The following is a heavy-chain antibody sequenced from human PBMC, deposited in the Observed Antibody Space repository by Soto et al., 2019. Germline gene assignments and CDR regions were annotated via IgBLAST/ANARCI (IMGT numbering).Heavy chain of an antibody. CDR2: IIPVFGTA. CDR1: GGTFISYA. D-gene: IGHD2-8*02. V-gene: IGHV1-69*01. CDR3: SRGRVTTYFTAFDY. Sequence: QVQLVQSGAEVKKPGSSVKVSCKVSGGTFISYASSWVRQAPGRGLEWMGGIIPVFGTANYTQKFQGRVTITADESTSRAYMERSRLRPEDTALDYFSRGRVTTYFTAFDYWGQGTLVTVSS. J-gene: IGHJ4*02.